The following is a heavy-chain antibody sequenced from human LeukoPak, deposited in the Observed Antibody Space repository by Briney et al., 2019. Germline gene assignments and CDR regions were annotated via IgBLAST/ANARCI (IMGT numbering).Heavy chain of an antibody. CDR3: ARRYCSSTNCYAFDY. Sequence: GGSLRLSCAASGFTFDDYGMSWVRQAPGKGLEWVSSISKSGTYIYYADSVKGRFTISRDNAKNSLYLQMTSLRAEDTAVYYCARRYCSSTNCYAFDYWGQGTLVTVSS. D-gene: IGHD2-2*01. CDR2: ISKSGTYI. CDR1: GFTFDDYG. V-gene: IGHV3-21*01. J-gene: IGHJ4*02.